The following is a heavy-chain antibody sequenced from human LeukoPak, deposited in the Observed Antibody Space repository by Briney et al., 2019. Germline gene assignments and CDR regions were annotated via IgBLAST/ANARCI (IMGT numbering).Heavy chain of an antibody. Sequence: GGPLRLSCAASGFTFSSYSMSWVRQAPGKGLEWVSSITTSSTYISYADSVKGRFTISRDNAKNSLYLQMNSVRAEDTAVYYCARGKYSSGWFDYWGQGTLVTVSS. CDR3: ARGKYSSGWFDY. D-gene: IGHD6-19*01. J-gene: IGHJ4*02. CDR2: ITTSSTYI. CDR1: GFTFSSYS. V-gene: IGHV3-21*01.